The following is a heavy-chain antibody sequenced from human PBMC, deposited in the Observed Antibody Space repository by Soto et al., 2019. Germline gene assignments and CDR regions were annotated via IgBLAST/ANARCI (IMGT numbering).Heavy chain of an antibody. CDR3: ARARVAAAGGMVFDY. J-gene: IGHJ4*02. V-gene: IGHV1-3*01. D-gene: IGHD6-13*01. CDR2: INAGNGNT. Sequence: ASVKVSCKASGYTFTSYAMHWVRQAPGQSLEWMGWINAGNGNTKYSQKFQGRVTITRDTSASTAYMELSSLRSEDTAVYYCARARVAAAGGMVFDYWGQGTLVTVSS. CDR1: GYTFTSYA.